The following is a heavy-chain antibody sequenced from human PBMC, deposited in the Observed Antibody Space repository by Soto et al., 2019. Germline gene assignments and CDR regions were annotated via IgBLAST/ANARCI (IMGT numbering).Heavy chain of an antibody. CDR2: IYLGDSNT. V-gene: IGHV5-51*01. D-gene: IGHD2-2*02. Sequence: PGESLKISCKGSGYSLTSYWIGWMRQTPGKGLEWMGMIYLGDSNTRYSPSFEGQVTISADKPITTAYLQWSSLKASDTAMYYCARQSYCSTTSCYTVDSWGQGTLVTVSS. CDR1: GYSLTSYW. CDR3: ARQSYCSTTSCYTVDS. J-gene: IGHJ4*02.